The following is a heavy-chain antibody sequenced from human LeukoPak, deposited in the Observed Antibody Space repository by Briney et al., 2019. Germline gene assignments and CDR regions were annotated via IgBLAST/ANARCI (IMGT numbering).Heavy chain of an antibody. D-gene: IGHD4-17*01. J-gene: IGHJ6*04. Sequence: SETLSLTCAVYGGSFSGYYWSWIRQPPRKGLEWIGEINHSGSTNYNPSLKSRVTISVDTSKNQFSLKLSSVTAADTAVYYCARARMTTVRKNYGMDVWGKGTTVTVSS. CDR2: INHSGST. V-gene: IGHV4-34*01. CDR1: GGSFSGYY. CDR3: ARARMTTVRKNYGMDV.